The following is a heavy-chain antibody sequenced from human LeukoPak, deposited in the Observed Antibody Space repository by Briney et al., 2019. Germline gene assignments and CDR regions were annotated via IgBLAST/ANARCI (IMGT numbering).Heavy chain of an antibody. Sequence: GGSLRPSCAASGFTFDDYAMHWVRQAPGKGLEWVSGISWNSGSIGYADSVKGRFTLSRDNAKNSLYLQMNSLRDEDTAFYHCARGGITMVRRRWFDPWGQGTLVIVSS. J-gene: IGHJ5*02. CDR3: ARGGITMVRRRWFDP. CDR2: ISWNSGSI. CDR1: GFTFDDYA. V-gene: IGHV3-9*01. D-gene: IGHD3-10*01.